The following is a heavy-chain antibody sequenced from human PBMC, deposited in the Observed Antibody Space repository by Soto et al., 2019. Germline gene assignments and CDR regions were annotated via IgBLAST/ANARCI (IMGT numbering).Heavy chain of an antibody. CDR3: ARELRAGNTYTPAY. CDR2: IYYTGST. D-gene: IGHD6-13*01. V-gene: IGHV4-31*03. Sequence: QVQLQESGPGLLKPSETLSLTCTVSGGSINNGAYLWSWIRQHPGKGLEWIGYIYYTGSTYYNPSLKSRSPISVDTSKTQFSLKMSSVTAADTAVYFCARELRAGNTYTPAYWGQGTLVTVSS. J-gene: IGHJ4*02. CDR1: GGSINNGAYL.